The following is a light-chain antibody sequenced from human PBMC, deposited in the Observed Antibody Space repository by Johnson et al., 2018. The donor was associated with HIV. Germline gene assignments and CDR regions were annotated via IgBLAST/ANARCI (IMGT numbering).Light chain of an antibody. CDR1: SSNIGRNY. CDR2: ETN. CDR3: GTWDSSLSAYV. V-gene: IGLV1-51*02. J-gene: IGLJ1*01. Sequence: QSVLTQPPSVSAAPGQMVTISCSGSSSNIGRNYVSWYQQLPGTAPKLLIYETNKRPSGIPDRFSGSKSGTSATLGITGLQTGDEADYYCGTWDSSLSAYVFGTGTKVTGL.